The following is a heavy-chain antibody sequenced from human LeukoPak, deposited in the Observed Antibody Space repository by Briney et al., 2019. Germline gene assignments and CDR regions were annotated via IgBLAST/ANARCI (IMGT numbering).Heavy chain of an antibody. D-gene: IGHD6-6*01. Sequence: GGSLRLSCAVSGFTVSGNYMSWVRQAPGKGLEWVSLIYSGGTTYYADSVKGRFTISRDNSKNTLYLQMNSLRADDTAVYYCAKSSLYWGQGTLVTVSS. V-gene: IGHV3-53*01. CDR3: AKSSLY. CDR2: IYSGGTT. J-gene: IGHJ4*02. CDR1: GFTVSGNY.